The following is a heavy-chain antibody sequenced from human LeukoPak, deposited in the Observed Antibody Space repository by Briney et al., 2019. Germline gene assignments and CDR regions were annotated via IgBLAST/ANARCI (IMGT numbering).Heavy chain of an antibody. V-gene: IGHV3-23*01. J-gene: IGHJ4*02. CDR2: ISGSGGST. CDR1: GFTSSSYA. D-gene: IGHD3-22*01. Sequence: PGGSLRLSCAASGFTSSSYAMSWVRQAPGKGLEWVSAISGSGGSTYYADSVKGRFTISRDNSKNTLYLQMNSLRAEDTAVYYCAKGPAMIVVVIRFDYWGQGTLVTVSS. CDR3: AKGPAMIVVVIRFDY.